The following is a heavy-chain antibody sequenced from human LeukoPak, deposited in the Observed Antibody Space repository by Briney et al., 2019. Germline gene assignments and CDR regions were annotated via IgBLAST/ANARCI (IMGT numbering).Heavy chain of an antibody. CDR2: IYYSGST. J-gene: IGHJ5*02. Sequence: SETLSLTCTVSGGSLSSSSYYWGWIRPPPARGLAWIGSIYYSGSTYYNPSLKSRVTISVDTSKNQFSLKLSSVTAADTAVYYCARKGVAAAGPNWFDPWGQGTLVTVSS. D-gene: IGHD6-13*01. CDR1: GGSLSSSSYY. V-gene: IGHV4-39*01. CDR3: ARKGVAAAGPNWFDP.